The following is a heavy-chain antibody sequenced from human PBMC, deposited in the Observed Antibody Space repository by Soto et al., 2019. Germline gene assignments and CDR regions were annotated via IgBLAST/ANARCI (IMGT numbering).Heavy chain of an antibody. CDR2: IYYSGST. CDR3: ARRGDDDFWSGVYGMDV. D-gene: IGHD3-3*01. V-gene: IGHV4-39*01. CDR1: GGSISSSSYY. J-gene: IGHJ6*02. Sequence: SETLSLTCTVSGGSISSSSYYWGWIRQPPGKGLEWIGSIYYSGSTYYNPSLKSRVTISVDTSKNQFSLKLSSVTAADTAVYYCARRGDDDFWSGVYGMDVWGQGTTVTV.